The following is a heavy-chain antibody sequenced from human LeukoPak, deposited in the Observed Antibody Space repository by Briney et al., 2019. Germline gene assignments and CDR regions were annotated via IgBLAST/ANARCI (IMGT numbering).Heavy chain of an antibody. CDR2: ISDDANAK. D-gene: IGHD6-13*01. J-gene: IGHJ4*02. Sequence: QPGRSLRLSCAASGFIFSNHALHWVRQAPGKGLEWVAVISDDANAKHYTDSVKGRFTTSRDNSRNTVYLQMNSLRPEDTAVYYCARGAGASGGRDYYSDYWGQGVLVTVSS. V-gene: IGHV3-30*04. CDR1: GFIFSNHA. CDR3: ARGAGASGGRDYYSDY.